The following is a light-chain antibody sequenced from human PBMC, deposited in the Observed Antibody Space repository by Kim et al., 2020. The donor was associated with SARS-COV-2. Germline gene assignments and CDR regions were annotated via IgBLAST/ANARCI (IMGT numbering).Light chain of an antibody. V-gene: IGLV6-57*01. Sequence: KTVTISCTRSSGSIASNYVQWYQQRPGSSPTTVIYEDNQRPSGGPDRFSGSIDSSSNSASLTISGLKTEDEADYYCQSYDSSNQGVFGGGTKLTVL. J-gene: IGLJ3*02. CDR2: EDN. CDR3: QSYDSSNQGV. CDR1: SGSIASNY.